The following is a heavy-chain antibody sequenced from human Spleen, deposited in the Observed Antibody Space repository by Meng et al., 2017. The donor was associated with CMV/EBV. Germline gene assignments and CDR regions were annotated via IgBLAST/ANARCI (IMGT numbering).Heavy chain of an antibody. V-gene: IGHV3-21*01. D-gene: IGHD6-13*01. J-gene: IGHJ4*02. CDR3: ARTIAAAGIVGRFDY. CDR1: GFTFSSYS. Sequence: GESLKISCAASGFTFSSYSMNWVRQAPGKGLEWVSSISRSSSYIYYADSVKGRFTISRDNAKNSLYLQMNSLRAEDTAVYYCARTIAAAGIVGRFDYWGQGTLVTVSS. CDR2: ISRSSSYI.